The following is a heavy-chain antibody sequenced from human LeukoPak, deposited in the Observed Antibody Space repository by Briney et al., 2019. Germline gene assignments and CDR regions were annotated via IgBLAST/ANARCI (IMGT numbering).Heavy chain of an antibody. CDR2: TYYRSKWYN. J-gene: IGHJ5*02. CDR3: AKSQLLCQAEHCSGGRCYWPFWLDP. D-gene: IGHD2-15*01. CDR1: GDSVSSNSAA. Sequence: SQTLSLTCAISGDSVSSNSAAWNWIRQSPSRGLEWLGRTYYRSKWYNDYAVSVKSRIIINPDTSKNQFSLQLTSVTPDDTAVYYCAKSQLLCQAEHCSGGRCYWPFWLDPWGQGTLVTVSS. V-gene: IGHV6-1*01.